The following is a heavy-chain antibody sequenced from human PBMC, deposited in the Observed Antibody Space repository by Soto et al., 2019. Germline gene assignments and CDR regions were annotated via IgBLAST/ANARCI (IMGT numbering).Heavy chain of an antibody. CDR1: GGTFSSYA. Sequence: QVPLVQSGAEVKKPGSSVKVSCKASGGTFSSYAISWVRQAPGQGLEWMGGIIPIFGTANYAQKFQGRVTITADESTSTAYMELSSLRSEDTAVYYCARDIVVVPAAIPPSGAFDIWGQGTMVTVSS. CDR3: ARDIVVVPAAIPPSGAFDI. D-gene: IGHD2-2*01. CDR2: IIPIFGTA. V-gene: IGHV1-69*01. J-gene: IGHJ3*02.